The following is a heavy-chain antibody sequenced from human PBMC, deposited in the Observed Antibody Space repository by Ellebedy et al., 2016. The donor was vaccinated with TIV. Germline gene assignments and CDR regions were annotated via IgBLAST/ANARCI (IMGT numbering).Heavy chain of an antibody. D-gene: IGHD6-19*01. V-gene: IGHV4-39*07. CDR2: IYYSGST. J-gene: IGHJ4*02. Sequence: MPSETLSLTCTVSGGSFSNSTYYWGWIRQPPGKGLEWIGFIYYSGSTYNNPSLSSRVTMSVDTSKNQFSLNLTSVTAADTALYYCARGSGWYDPFDLWGQGTLVTVSS. CDR3: ARGSGWYDPFDL. CDR1: GGSFSNSTYY.